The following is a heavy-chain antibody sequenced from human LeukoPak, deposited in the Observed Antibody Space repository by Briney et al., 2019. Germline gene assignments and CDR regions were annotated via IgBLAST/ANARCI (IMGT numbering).Heavy chain of an antibody. CDR3: ATECSTTSCSFTFDY. D-gene: IGHD2-2*01. CDR1: GYTFTGYY. V-gene: IGHV1-2*02. Sequence: ASVKVSCKASGYTFTGYYMHWVRQAPGQGLEWMGWINPNSGGTNYAQKFQGRVTMTRDTSITTAYMELSRLRSDDTAVYYCATECSTTSCSFTFDYWGQGTLVTVSS. CDR2: INPNSGGT. J-gene: IGHJ4*02.